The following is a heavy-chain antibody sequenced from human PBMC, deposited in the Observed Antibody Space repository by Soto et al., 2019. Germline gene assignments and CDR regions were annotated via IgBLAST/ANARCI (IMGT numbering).Heavy chain of an antibody. CDR2: INAGNGNT. CDR1: GYTFTSYA. V-gene: IGHV1-3*01. D-gene: IGHD4-4*01. J-gene: IGHJ6*02. Sequence: ASVKVSCKASGYTFTSYAMHWVRQAPGQRLEWMGWINAGNGNTKYSQKFQGRVTITRDTSASTAYMELSSLRSEDTAVYYCARGLQWGYYYYGMDVWGQGXTVTVYS. CDR3: ARGLQWGYYYYGMDV.